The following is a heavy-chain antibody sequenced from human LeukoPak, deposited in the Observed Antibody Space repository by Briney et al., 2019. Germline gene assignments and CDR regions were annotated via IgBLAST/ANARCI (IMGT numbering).Heavy chain of an antibody. V-gene: IGHV7-4-1*02. CDR2: INTNTGNP. CDR3: ARVAEYSSGWYDPFDY. D-gene: IGHD6-19*01. CDR1: GYSFTSYA. Sequence: ASVKVSCKASGYSFTSYAMNWVRQAPGQGLEWMGWINTNTGNPTYAQGFTGRCVFSLDTSVSTAYLQISSLKAEDTAVYSCARVAEYSSGWYDPFDYWGQGTLVTVSA. J-gene: IGHJ4*02.